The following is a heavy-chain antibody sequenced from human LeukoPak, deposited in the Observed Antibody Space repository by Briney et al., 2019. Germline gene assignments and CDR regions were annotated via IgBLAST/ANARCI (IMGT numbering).Heavy chain of an antibody. CDR1: GLTVSSNY. CDR3: AYGGYPLSY. V-gene: IGHV3-66*01. J-gene: IGHJ4*02. D-gene: IGHD4-17*01. Sequence: PGGSLRLSCAASGLTVSSNYWNWVRQPPRKGLEWISLIYTNGNTQYANSVKGRFTFSRDNSKNTLYLQMNSLRAEDTAVYYCAYGGYPLSYWGQGTLVTVSS. CDR2: IYTNGNT.